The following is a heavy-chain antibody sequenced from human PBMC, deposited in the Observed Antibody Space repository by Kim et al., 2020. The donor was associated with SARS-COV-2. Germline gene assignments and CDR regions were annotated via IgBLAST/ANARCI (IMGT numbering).Heavy chain of an antibody. V-gene: IGHV3-15*01. D-gene: IGHD6-13*01. J-gene: IGHJ6*02. CDR3: TTDGSWLSYSYDGMDV. Sequence: VTGRVTISRDDSKNTLYLQMNSLETEDTAVYYCTTDGSWLSYSYDGMDVWGQGTTVTVSS.